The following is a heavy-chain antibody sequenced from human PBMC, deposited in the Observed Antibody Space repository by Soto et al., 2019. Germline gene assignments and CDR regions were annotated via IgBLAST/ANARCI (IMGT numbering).Heavy chain of an antibody. Sequence: QLQLVQSGDAVRKPGASVEVSCKASGYTFTSYGISWLRQAPGQGLAWMGWINTLNGDTLDGEKFRCRFTMTTETSLSTAYMELRNLRHDDTAVYYCARCDWLWAWFDPLGQGTLVTVSS. V-gene: IGHV1-18*01. D-gene: IGHD3-9*01. CDR3: ARCDWLWAWFDP. CDR1: GYTFTSYG. J-gene: IGHJ5*02. CDR2: INTLNGDT.